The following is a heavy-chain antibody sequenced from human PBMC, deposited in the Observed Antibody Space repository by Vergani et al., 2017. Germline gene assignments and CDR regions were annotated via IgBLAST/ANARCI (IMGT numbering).Heavy chain of an antibody. J-gene: IGHJ6*02. CDR3: AXEVPSGSSSSGLPKSYYYYGMDV. CDR1: GGTFSSYA. D-gene: IGHD6-6*01. CDR2: IIPILGIA. V-gene: IGHV1-69*04. Sequence: QVQLVQSGAEVKKPGSSVKVSCKASGGTFSSYANSWVRQAPGQGLEWMGRIIPILGIANYAQKFQGRVTITADKSTSTAYMELSSLRSEDTAVYYCAXEVPSGSSSSGLPKSYYYYGMDVWGQGTTVTVSS.